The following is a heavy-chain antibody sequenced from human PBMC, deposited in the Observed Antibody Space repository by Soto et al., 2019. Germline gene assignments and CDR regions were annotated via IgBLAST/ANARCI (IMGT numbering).Heavy chain of an antibody. Sequence: GASVKVSCKASGGTFSSYAISWVRQAPGQGLEWMGGIIPILGTANYAQKFQGRVTITADESTSTAYMELSSLRSEDTAVYYCASPAPLYGDYPSPFDYWGQGTLVTVSS. V-gene: IGHV1-69*13. D-gene: IGHD4-17*01. CDR3: ASPAPLYGDYPSPFDY. CDR1: GGTFSSYA. CDR2: IIPILGTA. J-gene: IGHJ4*02.